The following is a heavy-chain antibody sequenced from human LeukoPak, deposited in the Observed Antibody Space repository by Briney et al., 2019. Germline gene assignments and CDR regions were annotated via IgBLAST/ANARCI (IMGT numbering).Heavy chain of an antibody. CDR3: ARGPDSYNSHFDY. D-gene: IGHD5-24*01. CDR1: GFTFSDCA. Sequence: PGGSLRLSCAASGFTFSDCAMHWVRQAPGKGLEWVAVIYYDGSKKYYADSVEGRFTISRDNSKNTLYLHMNSLRVEDTAVYYCARGPDSYNSHFDYWGQGTLVTVSS. V-gene: IGHV3-30-3*01. J-gene: IGHJ4*02. CDR2: IYYDGSKK.